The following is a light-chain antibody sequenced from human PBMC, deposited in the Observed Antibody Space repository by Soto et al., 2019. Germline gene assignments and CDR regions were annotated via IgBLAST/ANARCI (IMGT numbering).Light chain of an antibody. Sequence: EIVLTQSPGTLSLFPGERATLSCRASQTITSTHFAWYQQKPGQAPRLLISGVSNRASGFPDRFRGSGSGTDFTLTISGLEPDDCAGYYWQHYGASPRTFGQGTKVEI. CDR2: GVS. V-gene: IGKV3-20*01. J-gene: IGKJ1*01. CDR3: QHYGASPRT. CDR1: QTITSTH.